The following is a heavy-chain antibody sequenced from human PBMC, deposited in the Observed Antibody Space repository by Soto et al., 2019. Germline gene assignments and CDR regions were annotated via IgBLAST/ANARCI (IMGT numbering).Heavy chain of an antibody. CDR2: IYPGDSDT. Sequence: GESLKISCKGSGYSFTIYWIGWVRQMPGKGLEWMGIIYPGDSDTRYSPSFQGQVTISADKSISTAYLQWSSLKASDTAMYYCARXFDYYDSSGYYFLGFDYWGQGTLVTVSS. J-gene: IGHJ4*02. CDR3: ARXFDYYDSSGYYFLGFDY. CDR1: GYSFTIYW. D-gene: IGHD3-22*01. V-gene: IGHV5-51*01.